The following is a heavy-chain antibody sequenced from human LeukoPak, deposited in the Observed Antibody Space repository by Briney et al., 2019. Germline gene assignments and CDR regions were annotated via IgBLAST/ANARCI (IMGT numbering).Heavy chain of an antibody. CDR3: ARDLGNTGWYTFDY. J-gene: IGHJ4*02. Sequence: SQTLSVTCDISGGSVSSINGAWNWIRQSPSRGLEWLGRTYYRSKCYNEYAVSMEGRITIIPDTSKNQFSLQLIYVTPEDTAVYYCARDLGNTGWYTFDYWGQGTLVTVSS. CDR2: TYYRSKCYN. D-gene: IGHD6-19*01. V-gene: IGHV6-1*01. CDR1: GGSVSSINGA.